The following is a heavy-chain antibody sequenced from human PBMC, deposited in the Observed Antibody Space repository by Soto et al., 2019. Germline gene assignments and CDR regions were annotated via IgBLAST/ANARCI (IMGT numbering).Heavy chain of an antibody. CDR3: AIRPNSSSSPNWFDP. J-gene: IGHJ5*02. CDR1: GGSFSGYY. CDR2: IDHSGST. V-gene: IGHV4-34*01. Sequence: QVQLQQWGAGLLKPSETLSLTCAVYGGSFSGYYWTWIRQPPGRGLEWIGEIDHSGSTNSNPSLNSRVTISVDTSKNQFSLKLRSMTAADTAVYYCAIRPNSSSSPNWFDPWGQGTLVTVSS. D-gene: IGHD6-6*01.